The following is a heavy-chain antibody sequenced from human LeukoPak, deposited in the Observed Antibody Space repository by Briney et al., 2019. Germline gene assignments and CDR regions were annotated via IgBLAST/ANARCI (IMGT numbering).Heavy chain of an antibody. CDR1: GGSISSYY. CDR2: IYTSGST. J-gene: IGHJ5*02. V-gene: IGHV4-4*07. Sequence: SEALSLTCTVSGGSISSYYWSWIRQPAGKGLEWIGRIYTSGSTNYNPSLKSRVTMSVDTSKNQFSLKLSSVTAADTAVYYCASLKQQLVGWFDPWGQETLVTVSS. CDR3: ASLKQQLVGWFDP. D-gene: IGHD6-13*01.